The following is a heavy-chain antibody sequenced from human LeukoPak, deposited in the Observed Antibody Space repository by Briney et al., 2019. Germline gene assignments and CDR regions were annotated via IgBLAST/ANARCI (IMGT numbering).Heavy chain of an antibody. V-gene: IGHV7-4-1*02. CDR1: GYTFISYA. CDR2: INTNTGNP. Sequence: GASVKVSCEASGYTFISYAMNWVRQAPGQGLEWMGWINTNTGNPTYAQGFTGRFVFSLDTSVSTAYLQISSLKAEDTAVYYCALSSSWYYYYYYMDVWGKGTTVTVSS. CDR3: ALSSSWYYYYYYMDV. J-gene: IGHJ6*03. D-gene: IGHD6-13*01.